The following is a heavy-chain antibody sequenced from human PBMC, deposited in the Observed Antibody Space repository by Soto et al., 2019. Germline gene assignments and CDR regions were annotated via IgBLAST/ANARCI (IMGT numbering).Heavy chain of an antibody. J-gene: IGHJ4*02. CDR3: AKEVKPRYWTNYYFYF. V-gene: IGHV3-30*18. D-gene: IGHD2-8*02. CDR1: GFTFSSYG. CDR2: ISYDGSNK. Sequence: HPGGSLRLSCAASGFTFSSYGMHWVRQAPGKGLEWVAVISYDGSNKYYADSVKGRFTISRDNSKNTLYLQMNSLRAEDTAVYYCAKEVKPRYWTNYYFYFWGQGTLVTVSS.